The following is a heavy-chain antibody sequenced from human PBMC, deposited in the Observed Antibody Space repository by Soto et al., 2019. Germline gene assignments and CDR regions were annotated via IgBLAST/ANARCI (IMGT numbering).Heavy chain of an antibody. V-gene: IGHV4-39*01. CDR1: GGSISSSSYY. J-gene: IGHJ4*02. Sequence: PSETLSLTCTVSGGSISSSSYYWGWIRQPPGKGLEWIGSIYYSGSTCYNPSLKSRVTISVDTSKNQFSLKLSSVTAADTAVYYCARTGVEMATILHFDYWGQGTLVTVSS. CDR2: IYYSGST. D-gene: IGHD5-12*01. CDR3: ARTGVEMATILHFDY.